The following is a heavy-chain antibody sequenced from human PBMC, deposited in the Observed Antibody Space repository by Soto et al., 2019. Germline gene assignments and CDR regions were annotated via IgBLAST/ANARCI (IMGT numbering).Heavy chain of an antibody. V-gene: IGHV1-69*01. CDR1: GGTFIFYG. CDR2: IIPVFNTT. Sequence: QVQLVQSGAVVKKPGSSVKVSCRASGGTFIFYGISWVRQAPGQGLEWIGGIIPVFNTTHYAQNFKGSVTINAGEASSTAYVELSHMRPEETAVYCCARRQTSDIAYLQFRGQGT. J-gene: IGHJ4*02. D-gene: IGHD5-12*01. CDR3: ARRQTSDIAYLQF.